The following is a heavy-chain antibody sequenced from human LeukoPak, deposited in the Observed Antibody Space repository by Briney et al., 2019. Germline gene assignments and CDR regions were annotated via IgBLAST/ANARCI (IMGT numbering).Heavy chain of an antibody. CDR2: ISGNGGST. CDR1: GFTFSSYA. D-gene: IGHD2-21*02. Sequence: GRSLRLSCAASGFTFSSYAMHWVRQAPGKGLEYVSAISGNGGSTYYVDSVKGRFTISRDNSKNTLYLQMSSLRAEDTAVYYCVKDQTVVVTALLSYWGQGTLVAVSS. J-gene: IGHJ4*02. CDR3: VKDQTVVVTALLSY. V-gene: IGHV3-64D*09.